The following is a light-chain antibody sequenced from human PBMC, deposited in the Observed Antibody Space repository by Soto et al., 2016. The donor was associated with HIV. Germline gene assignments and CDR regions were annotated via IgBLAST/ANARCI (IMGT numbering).Light chain of an antibody. CDR1: QAIGNY. CDR3: QKXNGPRALI. Sequence: DIQLTQSPSSLSASVGDRVTITCRASQAIGNYLAWYQQQPGKSPKLLIYAASTLQSGVPSRFRGSGSGTDFALTISRLQPEXIATYYCQKXNGPRALIFGGGTKVEI. V-gene: IGKV1-27*01. J-gene: IGKJ4*01. CDR2: AAS.